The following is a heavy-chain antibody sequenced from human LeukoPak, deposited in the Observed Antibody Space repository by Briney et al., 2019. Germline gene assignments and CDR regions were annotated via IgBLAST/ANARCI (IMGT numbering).Heavy chain of an antibody. CDR2: INGEGTTT. Sequence: GGSLRLSCAASGFTFSSYWMHWVRHDPGKGLLWVSRINGEGTTTAYADSVKGRFTISRDNAKNTLYLQMNSLRADDTAVYYCARQKGGQSFFDSWGQGTLVTVSS. D-gene: IGHD1-26*01. CDR1: GFTFSSYW. CDR3: ARQKGGQSFFDS. V-gene: IGHV3-74*01. J-gene: IGHJ4*02.